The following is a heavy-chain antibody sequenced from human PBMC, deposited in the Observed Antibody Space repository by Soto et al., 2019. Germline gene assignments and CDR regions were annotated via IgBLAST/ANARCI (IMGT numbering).Heavy chain of an antibody. CDR1: GGSFSGYC. Sequence: PSETLSLTCAVYGGSFSGYCWSWIRQPPGKGLEWIGEINHSGSTNYNPSLKSPVTISVDTSKSQFSLKLSSVTAADTAIYYCARGVSNYDFWSGYSHYYYYMDVWGKGTTVTVSS. CDR2: INHSGST. J-gene: IGHJ6*03. V-gene: IGHV4-34*01. CDR3: ARGVSNYDFWSGYSHYYYYMDV. D-gene: IGHD3-3*01.